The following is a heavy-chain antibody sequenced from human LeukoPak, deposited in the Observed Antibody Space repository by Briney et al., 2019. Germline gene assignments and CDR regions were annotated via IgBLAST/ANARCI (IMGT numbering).Heavy chain of an antibody. CDR2: INPNSGGT. J-gene: IGHJ6*03. D-gene: IGHD3-22*01. Sequence: ASVKVSCKASGYTFTGYYMHWVRQAPGQGLEWMGWINPNSGGTNYAQKFQGRVTMTRDTSISTAYMELSRLRSDDTAVYYCARVYLNYYDSSGYMDVWGKGTTVTVSS. CDR3: ARVYLNYYDSSGYMDV. V-gene: IGHV1-2*02. CDR1: GYTFTGYY.